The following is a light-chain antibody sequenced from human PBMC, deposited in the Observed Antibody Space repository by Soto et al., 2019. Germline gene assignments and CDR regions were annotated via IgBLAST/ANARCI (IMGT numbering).Light chain of an antibody. CDR2: VAS. Sequence: EIVMTQSPATLSVSPGERATLSCRASQSVSSNLAWYQQKPGQTPKLLIYVASTRATGIPARFSGSGSGTAITLTRGSLQSEDFAVYYCQQYKVWHLPFGGGTKVEFK. CDR1: QSVSSN. CDR3: QQYKVWHLP. J-gene: IGKJ4*01. V-gene: IGKV3-15*01.